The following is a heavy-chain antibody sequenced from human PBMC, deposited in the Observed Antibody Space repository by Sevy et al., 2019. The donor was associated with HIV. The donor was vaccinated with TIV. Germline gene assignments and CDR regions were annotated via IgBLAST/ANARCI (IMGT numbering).Heavy chain of an antibody. D-gene: IGHD2-21*01. CDR2: IYSSGST. J-gene: IGHJ4*02. CDR1: GGSISSYY. CDR3: ARSHLAFCCGGCLSPYYFDS. Sequence: SETLSLTCSVSGGSISSYYWNWIRQPPGKGLERIGYIYSSGSTNYNPSLTSRVTTSVDMSKNQFSLKLSSVTAADTVVYFCARSHLAFCCGGCLSPYYFDSWGQGTLVTVSS. V-gene: IGHV4-59*01.